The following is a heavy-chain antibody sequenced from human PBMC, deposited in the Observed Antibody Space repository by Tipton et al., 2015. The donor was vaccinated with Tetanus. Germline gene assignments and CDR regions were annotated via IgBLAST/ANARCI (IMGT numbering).Heavy chain of an antibody. CDR3: ARHVHGFGALLTPAATHYYYGMDV. J-gene: IGHJ6*02. D-gene: IGHD2-2*01. Sequence: TLSLTCIVSGGSMRSYYWGWIRQPPGKGLEWIGSIHYSGSTYYKPSLKSRVTISVDTSKNQFSLKLSSVTAADTAVYYCARHVHGFGALLTPAATHYYYGMDVWGQGTTVTVSS. CDR2: IHYSGST. V-gene: IGHV4-59*05. CDR1: GGSMRSYY.